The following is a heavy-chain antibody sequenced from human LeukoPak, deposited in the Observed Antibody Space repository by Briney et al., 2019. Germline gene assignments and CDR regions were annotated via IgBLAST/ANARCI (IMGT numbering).Heavy chain of an antibody. CDR2: ISGPAGSW. CDR3: AKKVGLVSAPLYYFDV. D-gene: IGHD5/OR15-5a*01. J-gene: IGHJ4*02. Sequence: PGGSLRLSCAASGFTFSSYAMSWVRQAPGKGREWVSAISGPAGSWDYADSVKGRFTISRDNPKNTLFLQMNSLRAEDTAIYYCAKKVGLVSAPLYYFDVWGQGTLVTVSS. V-gene: IGHV3-23*01. CDR1: GFTFSSYA.